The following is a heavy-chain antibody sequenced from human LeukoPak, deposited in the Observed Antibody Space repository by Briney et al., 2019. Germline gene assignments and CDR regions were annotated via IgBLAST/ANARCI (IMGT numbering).Heavy chain of an antibody. CDR3: ARAGGFYSSSWWYYFDY. D-gene: IGHD6-13*01. Sequence: ASVKVSCKASGYTFTGYYMHWVRQAPGQGLEWMGRINPNSGGTNYAQKLQGRVTMTTDTSTSTAYMELRSLRSDDTAMYYCARAGGFYSSSWWYYFDYWGQGTLVTVSS. V-gene: IGHV1-2*06. CDR2: INPNSGGT. J-gene: IGHJ4*02. CDR1: GYTFTGYY.